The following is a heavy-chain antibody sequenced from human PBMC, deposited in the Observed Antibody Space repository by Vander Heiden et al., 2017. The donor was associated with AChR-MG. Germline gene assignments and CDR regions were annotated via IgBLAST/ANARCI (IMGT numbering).Heavy chain of an antibody. CDR2: INHSGST. Sequence: QVQLQQWGAGLLKPSEPLSLTCAVYGGSFSGYYWSWIRQPPGKGLEGIGEINHSGSTNYNPSLKSRVTISVDTSKNQFSLKLSSVTAADTAVYYCAREGYPDAFDIWGQGTMVTVSS. D-gene: IGHD5-12*01. V-gene: IGHV4-34*01. CDR3: AREGYPDAFDI. CDR1: GGSFSGYY. J-gene: IGHJ3*02.